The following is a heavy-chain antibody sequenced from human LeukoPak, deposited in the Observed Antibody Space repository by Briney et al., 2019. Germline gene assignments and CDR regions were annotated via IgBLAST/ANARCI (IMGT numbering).Heavy chain of an antibody. CDR2: INSDGSST. J-gene: IGHJ4*02. D-gene: IGHD4-17*01. CDR1: GFTFSSYW. Sequence: PGGSLRLSCAASGFTFSSYWMHWVRQAPGKGLVWVSRINSDGSSTSYADSVKGRFTISRDNAKNTLYLQMNSLRVEDTAVYYCARAGNDYGDPYFDYWGQGTLVTLSS. V-gene: IGHV3-74*01. CDR3: ARAGNDYGDPYFDY.